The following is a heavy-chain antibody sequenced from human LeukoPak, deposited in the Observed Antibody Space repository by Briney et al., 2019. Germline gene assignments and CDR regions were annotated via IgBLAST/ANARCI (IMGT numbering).Heavy chain of an antibody. V-gene: IGHV3-21*01. CDR2: ISSSSSYI. J-gene: IGHJ3*02. CDR3: ARVCGGDRYSPSSAFDI. CDR1: GFTFSSYS. D-gene: IGHD2-21*02. Sequence: GGSLRLSCAASGFTFSSYSMNWVRQAPGKGLEWVSSISSSSSYIYYADSVKGRFTISRDNAKNSLYLQMNSLRAEDTAVYYCARVCGGDRYSPSSAFDIWGQGTMVTVSS.